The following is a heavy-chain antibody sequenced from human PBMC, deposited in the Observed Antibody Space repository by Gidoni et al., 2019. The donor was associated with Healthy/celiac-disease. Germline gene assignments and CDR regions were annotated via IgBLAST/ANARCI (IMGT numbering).Heavy chain of an antibody. Sequence: QVQLVQSGAEVKKPGSSVKVSCKASGGTFSSYAISWVRQAPGQGLAWMGGIIPILGTANDAQKFQGRVTITADESTSTAYMELSSLRSEDTAVYYCASGHSYGYWSGGDWGQGTLVTVSS. CDR3: ASGHSYGYWSGGD. CDR1: GGTFSSYA. D-gene: IGHD5-18*01. V-gene: IGHV1-69*01. J-gene: IGHJ4*02. CDR2: IIPILGTA.